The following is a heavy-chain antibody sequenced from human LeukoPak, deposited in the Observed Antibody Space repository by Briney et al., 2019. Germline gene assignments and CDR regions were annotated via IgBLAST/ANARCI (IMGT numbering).Heavy chain of an antibody. CDR1: GYTFTSYY. D-gene: IGHD7-27*01. CDR2: INPSGGST. Sequence: GASVKVSCKASGYTFTSYYMHWVRQAPGQGLEWMGIINPSGGSTSYAQKFQGRVTMTRDTSTSTVYMELSSLRSEDTAVYYCARERSENWGSLTYAYDIWGQGAMVTVSS. V-gene: IGHV1-46*01. J-gene: IGHJ3*02. CDR3: ARERSENWGSLTYAYDI.